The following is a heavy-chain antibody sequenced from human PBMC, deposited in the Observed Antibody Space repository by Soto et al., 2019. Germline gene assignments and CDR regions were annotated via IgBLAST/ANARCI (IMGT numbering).Heavy chain of an antibody. Sequence: SVGGVVQPGRSLRLSCAVSGFTVSTYGMHWVRQAPGKGLEWVAVISRDGGTKYYADSVKGRFTISRDNSRNTLFLEMNSLRGDDMAVYYCTGEVASGYWGQGTLVTVSS. V-gene: IGHV3-30*03. CDR2: ISRDGGTK. J-gene: IGHJ4*02. D-gene: IGHD2-8*02. CDR3: TGEVASGY. CDR1: GFTVSTYG.